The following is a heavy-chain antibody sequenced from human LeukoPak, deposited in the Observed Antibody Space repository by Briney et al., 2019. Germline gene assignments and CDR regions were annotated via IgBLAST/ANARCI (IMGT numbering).Heavy chain of an antibody. Sequence: GGSLRLSCAASGFTFITYGIHWVRQAPGKGLEWVAFIRYDGTSKWYANSVKGRFTISIDNSKNMLYLQMNSLRAEDTAVYHCAKDMDYGDYPSAYYYYMDVWGKGTTVTVSS. CDR1: GFTFITYG. D-gene: IGHD4-17*01. J-gene: IGHJ6*03. CDR2: IRYDGTSK. CDR3: AKDMDYGDYPSAYYYYMDV. V-gene: IGHV3-30*02.